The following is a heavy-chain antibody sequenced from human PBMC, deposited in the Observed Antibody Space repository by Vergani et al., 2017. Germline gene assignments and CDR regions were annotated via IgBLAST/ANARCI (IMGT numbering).Heavy chain of an antibody. CDR1: GFTLSSYS. D-gene: IGHD5-24*01. CDR3: ARSRDGYNFDIDY. CDR2: ISSSSSYI. V-gene: IGHV3-21*01. Sequence: EVQLVESGGGLVKPGGSLRLSCAASGFTLSSYSMNWVRQAPGKGLEWVSSISSSSSYIYYADSVKGRFTISRDNAKNSLYLQMNSLRAEDTAVYYCARSRDGYNFDIDYWGQGTLVTVSS. J-gene: IGHJ4*02.